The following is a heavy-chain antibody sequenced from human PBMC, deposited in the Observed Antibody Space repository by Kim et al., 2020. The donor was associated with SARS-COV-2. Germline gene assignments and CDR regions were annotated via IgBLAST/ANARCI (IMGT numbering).Heavy chain of an antibody. D-gene: IGHD2-21*01. CDR1: GFTFSSYS. V-gene: IGHV3-21*01. Sequence: GGSLRLSCAASGFTFSSYSMNWVRQAPGKGLELVSSISSSSSSYIYYADSVKGRFTISRDSAKNSLYLQMNSLRAEDTAVYYCARDPIGFLFYYYGMDVWGQGTTVTVSS. CDR2: ISSSSSSYI. J-gene: IGHJ6*02. CDR3: ARDPIGFLFYYYGMDV.